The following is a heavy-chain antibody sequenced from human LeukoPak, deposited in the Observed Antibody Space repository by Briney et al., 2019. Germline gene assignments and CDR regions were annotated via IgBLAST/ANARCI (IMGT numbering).Heavy chain of an antibody. CDR1: GFTFRNHE. D-gene: IGHD1-1*01. J-gene: IGHJ3*02. Sequence: GGSLRLACAASGFTFRNHEINWVRQAPGKALEWVSYISGRGDRTEYADSVKGRFSISRDNVKNSVNVLMNNLRAEDTAVYYCARVEATYNNIRGDASDIWGQGTMVTVSS. CDR3: ARVEATYNNIRGDASDI. V-gene: IGHV3-48*03. CDR2: ISGRGDRT.